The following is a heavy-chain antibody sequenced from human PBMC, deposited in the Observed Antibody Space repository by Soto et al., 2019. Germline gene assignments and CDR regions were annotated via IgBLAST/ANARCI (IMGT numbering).Heavy chain of an antibody. Sequence: SETLSLTCTVSGGSISSFYWSWIRQSPGKGLEWIGYIYYSGNTKYNPSLKSRVTISVDTSKNQFSLKLSSVTAADTAVYYCASQSHTNYDRRSYYPYRGQGTLVTVSS. CDR2: IYYSGNT. V-gene: IGHV4-59*01. CDR1: GGSISSFY. CDR3: ASQSHTNYDRRSYYPY. J-gene: IGHJ4*02. D-gene: IGHD3-22*01.